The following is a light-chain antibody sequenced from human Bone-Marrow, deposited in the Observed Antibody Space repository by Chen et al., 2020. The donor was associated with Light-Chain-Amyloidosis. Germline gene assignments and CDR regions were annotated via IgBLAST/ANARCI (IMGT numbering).Light chain of an antibody. V-gene: IGKV1-39*01. J-gene: IGKJ5*01. CDR1: QGISNY. Sequence: DIQMTQSPSSLSASVGDRVTITCRASQGISNYLNWYQQKPGKAPKLLIHAASTLQSVVPLRFSGSGSGTDFILTISSVQPEDFAIYYCQQSYSMSSITFGQGTRLEIK. CDR3: QQSYSMSSIT. CDR2: AAS.